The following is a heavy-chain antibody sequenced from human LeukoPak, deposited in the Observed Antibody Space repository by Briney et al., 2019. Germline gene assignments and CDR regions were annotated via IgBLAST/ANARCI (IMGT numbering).Heavy chain of an antibody. D-gene: IGHD2-8*01. V-gene: IGHV3-23*01. CDR1: GFTFSNYA. Sequence: GGSLRLSCAASGFTFSNYAMSWVRQAPGKGLEWVSAIGGSGGSTYYADSVKGRFTISRDNSKNTLYLQMNSLRAEDTAVYYCAKGLGYCTNGVCPTPLDYWGQGTLVTVSS. CDR2: IGGSGGST. J-gene: IGHJ4*02. CDR3: AKGLGYCTNGVCPTPLDY.